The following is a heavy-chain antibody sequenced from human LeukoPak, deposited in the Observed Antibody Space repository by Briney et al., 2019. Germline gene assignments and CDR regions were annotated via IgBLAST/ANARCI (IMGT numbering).Heavy chain of an antibody. J-gene: IGHJ4*02. CDR1: GFIFSSYG. V-gene: IGHV3-30*02. CDR2: IRYDGSNR. Sequence: GGSLRLSCAASGFIFSSYGMHWVRQAPGKGLEWVAFIRYDGSNRYYADSVKGRFTISRDNSKNTLYLQMNSLRAEDTAVYYCAKDWSPASGRGGYFDYWGQGTLVTVSS. D-gene: IGHD6-13*01. CDR3: AKDWSPASGRGGYFDY.